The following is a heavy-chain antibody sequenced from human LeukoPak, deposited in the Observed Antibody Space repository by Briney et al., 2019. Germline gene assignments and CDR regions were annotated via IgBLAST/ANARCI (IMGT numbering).Heavy chain of an antibody. V-gene: IGHV4-59*01. CDR1: GGSISSYY. D-gene: IGHD7-27*01. J-gene: IGHJ4*02. CDR2: IYYSGST. Sequence: SETLSLTCTVSGGSISSYYWSWIRQPPGKGLEWIGYIYYSGSTNYNPSLKSRVTISVDTSKNQFSLKLSSVTAADTAVYYCARDSWGESYFDYWGQGTLVTVSS. CDR3: ARDSWGESYFDY.